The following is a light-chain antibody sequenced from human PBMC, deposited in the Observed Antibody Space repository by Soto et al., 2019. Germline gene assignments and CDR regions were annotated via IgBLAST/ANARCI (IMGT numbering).Light chain of an antibody. Sequence: SALTQPASVSGSPGQSITSSFTVAGSDLGSYNYVSWYQQYPGRAPKLILYEVTNRPSGVSDRFSGSKSGNTASLTISGLQAEDEADYYCSSYTATSYVFGTGTRSPS. V-gene: IGLV2-14*01. CDR3: SSYTATSYV. CDR2: EVT. CDR1: GSDLGSYNY. J-gene: IGLJ1*01.